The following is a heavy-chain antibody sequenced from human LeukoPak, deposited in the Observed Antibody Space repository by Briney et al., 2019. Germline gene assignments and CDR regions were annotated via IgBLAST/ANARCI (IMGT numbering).Heavy chain of an antibody. Sequence: GGSLRLSCAASGFTFSNYWIHWVRQAPGKGLEWVAFVRSDGGIKYYADSVKGRFTISRDNSKNTLYLQMNSLRAEDTAVYYCARDYEPSYCSSTSCYTPNWFDPWGQGTLVTVSS. V-gene: IGHV3-30*02. CDR3: ARDYEPSYCSSTSCYTPNWFDP. J-gene: IGHJ5*02. CDR1: GFTFSNYW. D-gene: IGHD2-2*02. CDR2: VRSDGGIK.